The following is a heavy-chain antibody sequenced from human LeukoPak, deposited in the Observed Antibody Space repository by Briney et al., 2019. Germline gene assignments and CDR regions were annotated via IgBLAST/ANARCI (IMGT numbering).Heavy chain of an antibody. CDR2: ITDSSTYI. CDR1: GFTFSTYD. V-gene: IGHV3-21*01. J-gene: IGHJ4*02. Sequence: GGSLRLSCAASGFTFSTYDMNWVRQAPGKGLEWVSSITDSSTYIYYADSVKGRFTISRDNAKNSLYLQMNSLKAEDTAVYYCASRTSYWGQGTLVTVSS. CDR3: ASRTSY.